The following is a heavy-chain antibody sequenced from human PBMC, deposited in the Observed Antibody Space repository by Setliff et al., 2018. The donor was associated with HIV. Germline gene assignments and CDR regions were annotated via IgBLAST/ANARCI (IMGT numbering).Heavy chain of an antibody. CDR3: AREIVRVALDI. D-gene: IGHD3-16*02. V-gene: IGHV4-31*03. Sequence: SETLSLTCTVSGGSINNGAYYWSWIRHQPGRGLERIGNVYYNGITHYNPSLKSRLSISIDTSKNQFYLQLNSVTAADTSVFYCAREIVRVALDIWGPGTAVTVSS. J-gene: IGHJ3*02. CDR2: VYYNGIT. CDR1: GGSINNGAYY.